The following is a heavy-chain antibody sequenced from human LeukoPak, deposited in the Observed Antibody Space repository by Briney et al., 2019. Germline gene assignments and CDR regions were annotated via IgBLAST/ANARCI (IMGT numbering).Heavy chain of an antibody. D-gene: IGHD3-16*01. CDR3: ARRAITWDAFDI. V-gene: IGHV4-39*01. J-gene: IGHJ3*02. CDR1: GGSISSSSYY. CDR2: IYYSGST. Sequence: SETLSLTCTVSGGSISSSSYYWGWIRQPPGKGLEWIGNIYYSGSTYYNPSLKSRVTISVDTSKNQFSLKLSSVTAADTAVYYCARRAITWDAFDIWGQGTMVTVSS.